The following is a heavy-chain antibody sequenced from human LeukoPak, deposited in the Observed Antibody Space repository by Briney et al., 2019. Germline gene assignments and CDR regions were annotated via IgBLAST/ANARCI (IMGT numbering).Heavy chain of an antibody. CDR2: IYSGGST. Sequence: GGSLRLSCAASGVTVSSNYMSWVRQAPGKGLEWVSVIYSGGSTYYADSVKGRFTISRDNSKNTLYLQMNSLRAEDTAVYYCARDPVGSGSYYDFDYWGQGTLVTVSS. J-gene: IGHJ4*02. CDR3: ARDPVGSGSYYDFDY. V-gene: IGHV3-53*01. CDR1: GVTVSSNY. D-gene: IGHD3-10*01.